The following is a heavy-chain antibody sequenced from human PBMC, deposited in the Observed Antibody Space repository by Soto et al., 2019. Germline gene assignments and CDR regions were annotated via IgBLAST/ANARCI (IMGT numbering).Heavy chain of an antibody. D-gene: IGHD2-2*02. Sequence: QVQLVESGGGVVQPGRSLRLSCAASGFTFSSYAMHWVRQAPGKGLEWVAVISYDGSNKYYADSVKGRFTISRDNSKNTLYLQMNSLRAEDTAVYYCARGRHPATAIPLDAFDIWGQGTMVTVSS. CDR3: ARGRHPATAIPLDAFDI. CDR2: ISYDGSNK. J-gene: IGHJ3*02. CDR1: GFTFSSYA. V-gene: IGHV3-30-3*01.